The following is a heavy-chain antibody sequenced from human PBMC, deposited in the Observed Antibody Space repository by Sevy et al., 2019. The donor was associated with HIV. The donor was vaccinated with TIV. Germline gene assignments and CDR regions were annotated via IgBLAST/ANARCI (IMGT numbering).Heavy chain of an antibody. CDR2: ISYDGSNK. V-gene: IGHV3-30-3*01. CDR3: ARVSSGWYLDAFDI. D-gene: IGHD6-19*01. J-gene: IGHJ3*02. CDR1: GFTFSSYA. Sequence: GGSLRLSCAASGFTFSSYAMHRVRQAPGKGLEWVAVISYDGSNKYHADSVKGRFTISRDNSKNTLYLQMNSLRAEDTAVYYCARVSSGWYLDAFDIWGQGTMVTVSS.